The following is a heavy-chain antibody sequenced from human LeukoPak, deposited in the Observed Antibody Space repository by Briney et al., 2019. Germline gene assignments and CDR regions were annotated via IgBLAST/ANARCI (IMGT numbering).Heavy chain of an antibody. Sequence: PSETLSLTCTVSGDSISIKNNSWGWIRQSPGKGLEWIGSLYHTGSMYYNPSLKSRVTISVDTSKKQFSLKLNSLTAADTAVYYCVRHAYYYYYYMDVWGNGTTVTVSS. CDR3: VRHAYYYYYYMDV. V-gene: IGHV4-39*01. CDR1: GDSISIKNNS. J-gene: IGHJ6*03. CDR2: LYHTGSM. D-gene: IGHD2-21*01.